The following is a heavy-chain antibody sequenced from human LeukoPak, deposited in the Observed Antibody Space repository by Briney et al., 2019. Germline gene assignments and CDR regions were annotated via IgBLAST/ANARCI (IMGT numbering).Heavy chain of an antibody. V-gene: IGHV3-23*01. CDR2: LSDSGVYT. CDR1: GFTVSSNY. Sequence: GSLRLSCVASGFTVSSNYMTWVRQAPGKGLEWVSILSDSGVYTYYADSVKGRFTISRDNSNNMLYLQMNSLRAEGTAVYYCAKKAHYDAYAKYFDYWGQGTLVTVSS. D-gene: IGHD4-17*01. J-gene: IGHJ4*02. CDR3: AKKAHYDAYAKYFDY.